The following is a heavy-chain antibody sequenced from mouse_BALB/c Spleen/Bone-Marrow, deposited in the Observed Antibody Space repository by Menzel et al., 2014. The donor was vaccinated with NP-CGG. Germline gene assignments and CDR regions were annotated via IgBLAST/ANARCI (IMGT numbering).Heavy chain of an antibody. CDR3: ARGGIYYGMDY. CDR2: ISNGGGST. Sequence: EVQLQQSGGGLVQPGGSLKLSCATSGFTFSDYYMYWVRQTPEKRLEWVAYISNGGGSTYYPDTVKGRFTISRDNAKNTLYLQMGRLKSEDTAMYYCARGGIYYGMDYWGQGTSVTVSS. CDR1: GFTFSDYY. V-gene: IGHV5-12*02. J-gene: IGHJ4*01.